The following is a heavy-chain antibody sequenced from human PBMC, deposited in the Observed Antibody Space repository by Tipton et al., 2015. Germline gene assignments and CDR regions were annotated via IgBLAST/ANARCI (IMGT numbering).Heavy chain of an antibody. Sequence: GSLRLSCAASGFTFSSYAMSWVRQAPGKGLEWVSGISGRGVSTYYADSVKGRLTISRDNSKDTLYLQMNSLRAEDTAVYYCAKDRYCTNGVCYTVVFDYWGQGTLVTVSS. D-gene: IGHD2-8*01. V-gene: IGHV3-23*01. CDR1: GFTFSSYA. CDR2: ISGRGVST. CDR3: AKDRYCTNGVCYTVVFDY. J-gene: IGHJ4*02.